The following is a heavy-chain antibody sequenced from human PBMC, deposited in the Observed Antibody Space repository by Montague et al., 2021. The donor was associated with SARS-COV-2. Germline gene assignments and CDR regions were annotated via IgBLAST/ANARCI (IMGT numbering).Heavy chain of an antibody. CDR2: ISYAGST. D-gene: IGHD2-2*01. J-gene: IGHJ4*02. CDR3: ARQLPSYCSTNRCYPNFFDV. CDR1: GGSISSPDYY. V-gene: IGHV4-39*01. Sequence: SETLSLTCTVSGGSISSPDYYWGWSRQSPGKGLEWIGSISYAGSTYNNPSLRRRASFFRDTSKNHSSLSLNSVTAADTAVYFCARQLPSYCSTNRCYPNFFDVWGQGALVTVSS.